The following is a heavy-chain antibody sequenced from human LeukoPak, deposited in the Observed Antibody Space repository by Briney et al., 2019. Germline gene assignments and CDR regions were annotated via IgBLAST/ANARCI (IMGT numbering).Heavy chain of an antibody. CDR2: ISYDGSNK. J-gene: IGHJ4*02. Sequence: GGSLRLSCAASGFTFSSYAMHWVREAPGKGLEWVAVISYDGSNKYYADSVKGRFTISRDNSKNTLYLQMNSLRAEDTAVYYCARESDYWGQGTLVTVSS. CDR1: GFTFSSYA. V-gene: IGHV3-30-3*01. CDR3: ARESDY.